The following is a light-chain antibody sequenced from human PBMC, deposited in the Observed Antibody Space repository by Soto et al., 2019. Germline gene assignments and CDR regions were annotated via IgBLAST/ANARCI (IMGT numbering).Light chain of an antibody. CDR2: EVS. CDR1: SSDVGGYNY. CDR3: SSYTSSSTSV. Sequence: QSALTQPASVSGSPGQSITISCTGTSSDVGGYNYVSWYQQNPGKAPKLMIYEVSNRPSGVSNRFSGSKSGNTASLTISGLQAEDEGDYYCSSYTSSSTSVFATGTKATVL. J-gene: IGLJ1*01. V-gene: IGLV2-14*01.